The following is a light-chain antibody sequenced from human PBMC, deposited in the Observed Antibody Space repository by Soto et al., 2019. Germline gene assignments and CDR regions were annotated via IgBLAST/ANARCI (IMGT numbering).Light chain of an antibody. CDR2: ANT. CDR1: RSNIGTGYD. V-gene: IGLV1-40*01. CDR3: QSYDSSLSGYV. J-gene: IGLJ1*01. Sequence: QSVLTQPPSVSGAPGQRVTISCTGSRSNIGTGYDVHWYRQLPGTAPKLLIYANTNRPSGVPDRFSGSKSGTSASLAITGLQAEDEADYYCQSYDSSLSGYVFGTGTKLTVL.